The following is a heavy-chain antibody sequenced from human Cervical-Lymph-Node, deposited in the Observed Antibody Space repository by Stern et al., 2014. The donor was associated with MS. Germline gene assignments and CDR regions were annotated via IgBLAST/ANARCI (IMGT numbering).Heavy chain of an antibody. V-gene: IGHV1-69*01. CDR1: GGKFISST. CDR3: ARDGFDSGSALAF. CDR2: ISPGLDSV. J-gene: IGHJ4*02. D-gene: IGHD6-19*01. Sequence: VQLVESGAELKKPGSSVQVSCTTSGGKFISSTITWVRQVHGQGLEWMGDISPGLDSVDYAQEFQGRFTLTADDSTNTVYMELTSLQSGDTAMYYCARDGFDSGSALAFWGQGTLVTVSS.